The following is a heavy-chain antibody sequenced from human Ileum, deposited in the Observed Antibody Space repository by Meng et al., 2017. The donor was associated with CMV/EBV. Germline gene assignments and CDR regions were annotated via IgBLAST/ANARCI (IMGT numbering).Heavy chain of an antibody. D-gene: IGHD6-19*01. V-gene: IGHV3-21*01. J-gene: IGHJ4*02. CDR3: ARNQYSSGWYSYFDY. CDR2: ISSSSSYI. Sequence: EGISSISSSSSYIYYADSVKGRFTISRDNAKNSLYLQMNSLRAEDTAVYYCARNQYSSGWYSYFDYWGQGTLVTVSS.